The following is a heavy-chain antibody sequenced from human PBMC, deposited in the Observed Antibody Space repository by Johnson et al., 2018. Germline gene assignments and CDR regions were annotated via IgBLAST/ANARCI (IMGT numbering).Heavy chain of an antibody. D-gene: IGHD2-15*01. CDR1: GFTFSDYY. Sequence: QVQLVQSGGGLVKPGGSLRLSCAASGFTFSDYYMSWIRQAPGKGLEWVSYISSGGSTSYYADSLKGRFTLSRDNAKNSLYLQMNSLRAEDTAVYYCGRDRQVADACDIWGQGTMVTVSS. J-gene: IGHJ3*02. V-gene: IGHV3-11*01. CDR2: ISSGGSTS. CDR3: GRDRQVADACDI.